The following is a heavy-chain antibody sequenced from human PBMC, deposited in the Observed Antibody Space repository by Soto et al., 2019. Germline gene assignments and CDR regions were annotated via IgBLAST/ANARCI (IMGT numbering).Heavy chain of an antibody. Sequence: QVQLVQSGAEVKKPGSSVKVSCKASGGTFSSYAISWVRQAPGQGLEWMGGVIPIFGTANYAKKFQGRVTITADESTSTAYMELSSLSSEDTAVYYCAREDCSGGSCYDGYYYYYYGMDVWGQGTTVTVSS. D-gene: IGHD2-15*01. CDR2: VIPIFGTA. CDR3: AREDCSGGSCYDGYYYYYYGMDV. CDR1: GGTFSSYA. V-gene: IGHV1-69*01. J-gene: IGHJ6*02.